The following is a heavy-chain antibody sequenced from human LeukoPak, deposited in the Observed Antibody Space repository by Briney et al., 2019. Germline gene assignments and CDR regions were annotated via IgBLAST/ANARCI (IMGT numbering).Heavy chain of an antibody. Sequence: GGSLRLSCEVSGFTFSSYWMNWVRQAPGKGLKWVANIKQDGSDKYYVDSVKGRFTISRDNAKNSLYLQMNSLRAEDTAVYYCAIIPRAAAGPSARSPFHYWGQGTLVTVSS. V-gene: IGHV3-7*01. D-gene: IGHD6-13*01. J-gene: IGHJ4*02. CDR3: AIIPRAAAGPSARSPFHY. CDR2: IKQDGSDK. CDR1: GFTFSSYW.